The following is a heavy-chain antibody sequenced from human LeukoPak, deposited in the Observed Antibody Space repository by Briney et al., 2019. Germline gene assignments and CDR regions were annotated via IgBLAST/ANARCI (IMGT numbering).Heavy chain of an antibody. CDR2: ISGSGGST. D-gene: IGHD3-16*01. CDR1: GFTFSSYA. J-gene: IGHJ5*02. Sequence: GGSLRLSCAASGFTFSSYAMHWVRQAPGKGLEWVSAISGSGGSTYYADSVKGRFTISRDNSKNTLYLQMNSLRAEDTAVYYCAKPTLGSDWFDPWGQGTLVTVSS. V-gene: IGHV3-23*01. CDR3: AKPTLGSDWFDP.